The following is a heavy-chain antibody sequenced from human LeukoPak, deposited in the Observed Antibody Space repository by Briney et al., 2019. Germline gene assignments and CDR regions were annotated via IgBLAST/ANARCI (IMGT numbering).Heavy chain of an antibody. D-gene: IGHD3/OR15-3a*01. CDR2: IYSGGST. CDR3: ARDSVGLGKIDD. V-gene: IGHV3-66*02. CDR1: GFIVSYSY. Sequence: PGESLRLSCAASGFIVSYSYMSWVRQAPGKGLEWVSLIYSGGSTFYADSVKGRFTISRDNSKNTLYLQMNSLKFEDTAVYYCARDSVGLGKIDDWGQGTLVTVSS. J-gene: IGHJ4*02.